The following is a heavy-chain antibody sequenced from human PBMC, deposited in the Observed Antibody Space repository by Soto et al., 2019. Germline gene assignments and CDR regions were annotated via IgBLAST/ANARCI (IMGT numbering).Heavy chain of an antibody. CDR1: GGSIRRYY. CDR2: MYNTGST. V-gene: IGHV4-4*08. Sequence: TSETLSLTCTVSGGSIRRYYWSWIRQPPGKGLEWIGYMYNTGSTVYNPSFKCRVTISVDTSKNQFSLKLSSVTAADTAVYYCARDRDSMIVTRWGQGTLVTVSS. D-gene: IGHD3-22*01. J-gene: IGHJ4*02. CDR3: ARDRDSMIVTR.